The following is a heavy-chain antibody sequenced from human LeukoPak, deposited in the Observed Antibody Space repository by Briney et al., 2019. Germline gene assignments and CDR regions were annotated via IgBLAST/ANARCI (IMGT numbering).Heavy chain of an antibody. CDR3: ARDRLWFGELYSPSFDY. CDR2: INPNSGGT. CDR1: GYTFTGYY. V-gene: IGHV1-2*02. J-gene: IGHJ4*02. Sequence: ASVKVSFKASGYTFTGYYMHWVRQAPGQGREWMGWINPNSGGTNYAQKFQGRVTMTRDTSISTAYMELSRLGSDDTAVYYCARDRLWFGELYSPSFDYWGQGTLVTVSS. D-gene: IGHD3-10*01.